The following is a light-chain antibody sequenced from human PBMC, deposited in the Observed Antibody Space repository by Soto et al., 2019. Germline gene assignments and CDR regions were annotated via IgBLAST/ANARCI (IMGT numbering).Light chain of an antibody. Sequence: ELVMTQSPATLSVSPGERATLSCRASQSVSTNLAWYRQKPGQTPRLLIYDASVRVTGIPARFSGSGSGTEFTLNISSLQSEDFAVYYCQQYNNRPGTFGQGTKVDIK. CDR2: DAS. J-gene: IGKJ1*01. CDR3: QQYNNRPGT. V-gene: IGKV3-15*01. CDR1: QSVSTN.